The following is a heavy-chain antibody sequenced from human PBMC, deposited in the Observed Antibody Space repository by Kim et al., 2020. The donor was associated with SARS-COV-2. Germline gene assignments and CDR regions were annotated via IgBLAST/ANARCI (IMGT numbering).Heavy chain of an antibody. V-gene: IGHV1-69*04. J-gene: IGHJ4*02. CDR3: ARDEGHVDTAMVWGTEY. CDR1: GGTFSSYA. D-gene: IGHD5-18*01. Sequence: SVKVSCKASGGTFSSYAISWVRQAPGQGLEWMGRIIPILGIANYAQKFQGRVTITADKSTSTAYMELSSLRSEDTAVYYCARDEGHVDTAMVWGTEYWGQGTLVTVSS. CDR2: IIPILGIA.